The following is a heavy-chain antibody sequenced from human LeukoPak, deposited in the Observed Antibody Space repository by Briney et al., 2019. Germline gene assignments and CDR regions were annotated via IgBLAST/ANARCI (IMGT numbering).Heavy chain of an antibody. J-gene: IGHJ4*02. D-gene: IGHD6-13*01. CDR2: ISGSGGST. CDR1: GFTFSSYA. Sequence: PGGSLRLSCAASGFTFSSYAMSWVRQAPGKGLEWVSAISGSGGSTYYADSVKGRFTISRDNSKNTLYLQMNSLRAEDTAVYYCAKKRVFRRPGIAAACHFDYWGQGTLVTVSS. CDR3: AKKRVFRRPGIAAACHFDY. V-gene: IGHV3-23*01.